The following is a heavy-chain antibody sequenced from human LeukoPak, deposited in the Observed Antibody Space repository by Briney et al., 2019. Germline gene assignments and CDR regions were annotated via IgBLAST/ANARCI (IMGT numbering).Heavy chain of an antibody. CDR3: AKDSYRTIVVVPAAIWDY. CDR1: GFTFSSYA. V-gene: IGHV3-23*01. Sequence: QPGGSLRLSRAASGFTFSSYAMSWVRQAPGKGLEWVSAISGSGGSTYYADSVKGRFTISRDNSKNTLYLQMNSLRAEDTAVYYCAKDSYRTIVVVPAAIWDYWGQGTLVTVSS. CDR2: ISGSGGST. J-gene: IGHJ4*02. D-gene: IGHD2-2*01.